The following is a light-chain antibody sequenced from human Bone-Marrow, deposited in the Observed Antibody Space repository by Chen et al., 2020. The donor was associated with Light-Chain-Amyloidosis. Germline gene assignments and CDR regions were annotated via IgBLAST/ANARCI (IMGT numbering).Light chain of an antibody. Sequence: EIVLTQSPGTLSLSPGEGANLSCRASQTISSNYLTWYQQKFGQAPRLLIYGSSSRATGIPDRFTGSGSGTDCTLTINRLEPEDLAMYYCQQYGTSPLTFGGGTKVEI. CDR3: QQYGTSPLT. V-gene: IGKV3-20*01. CDR1: QTISSNY. J-gene: IGKJ4*01. CDR2: GSS.